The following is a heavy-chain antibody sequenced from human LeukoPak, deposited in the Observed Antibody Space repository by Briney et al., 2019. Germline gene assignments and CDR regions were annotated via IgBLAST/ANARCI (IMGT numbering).Heavy chain of an antibody. CDR2: ISSSRSYI. V-gene: IGHV3-21*01. D-gene: IGHD5-18*01. CDR1: GFTFSSYS. CDR3: ARDLYSYGYVGDY. J-gene: IGHJ4*02. Sequence: GGSLRLSCAASGFTFSSYSMNWVRQAPGKGLEWVSSISSSRSYIYYADSVKGRFTISRDNAKNSLYLQMNSLRAEDTAVYYCARDLYSYGYVGDYWGQGTLVTVSS.